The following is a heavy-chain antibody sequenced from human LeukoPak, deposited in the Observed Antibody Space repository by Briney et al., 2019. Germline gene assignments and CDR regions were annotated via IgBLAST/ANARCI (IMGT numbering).Heavy chain of an antibody. V-gene: IGHV3-7*01. Sequence: SGGSLRLSCAASGFSFSRYWMSWVRQAPGKGLEYIANIKEDGSEKYYVDSVKGRFIISRDNARNSLFLQMNSLRVEDTAVYYCARDSSAERGQQLANWGQGTQVIVSS. J-gene: IGHJ4*02. CDR1: GFSFSRYW. CDR3: ARDSSAERGQQLAN. CDR2: IKEDGSEK. D-gene: IGHD6-13*01.